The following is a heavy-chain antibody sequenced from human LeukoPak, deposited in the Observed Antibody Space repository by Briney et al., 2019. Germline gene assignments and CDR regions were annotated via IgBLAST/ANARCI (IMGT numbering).Heavy chain of an antibody. CDR3: ARGTSGHKMDV. CDR2: TYYRSKWYN. CDR1: GDSVSSNSGT. D-gene: IGHD1/OR15-1a*01. Sequence: TSQTLSLTCAISGDSVSSNSGTWNLIRQSPSRGLEWLGSTYYRSKWYNDYAVSGKRRISISPDTSKNQFSLQLNSVTPEDTAVYYCARGTSGHKMDVWGQGTTVTVSS. V-gene: IGHV6-1*01. J-gene: IGHJ6*02.